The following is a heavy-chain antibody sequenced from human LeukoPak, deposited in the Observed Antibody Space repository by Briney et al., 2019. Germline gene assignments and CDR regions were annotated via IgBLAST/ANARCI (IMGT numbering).Heavy chain of an antibody. CDR3: ALDYGDYVPDY. D-gene: IGHD4-17*01. V-gene: IGHV1-69*13. Sequence: SVKVSCKASGYTFTNYAISWMRQAPGQGLEWMGGIIPIFGTANYAQKFQGRVTITADESTSTAYMELSSLRSEDTAVYYCALDYGDYVPDYWGQGTLVTVSS. J-gene: IGHJ4*02. CDR1: GYTFTNYA. CDR2: IIPIFGTA.